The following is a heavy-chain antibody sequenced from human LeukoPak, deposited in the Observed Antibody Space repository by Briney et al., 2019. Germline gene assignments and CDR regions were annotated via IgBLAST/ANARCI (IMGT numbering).Heavy chain of an antibody. CDR1: GGTFSSYA. CDR2: IIPIFGTA. Sequence: ASVKVSCKASGGTFSSYAISWVRQAPGQGLEWMGGIIPIFGTANYAQKFQGRVTMTTDTSTSTAYMELRRLRPSDTAVYYCARGPRYAYDSSALVLDFWGQGTLVSVSS. CDR3: ARGPRYAYDSSALVLDF. J-gene: IGHJ4*02. D-gene: IGHD3-22*01. V-gene: IGHV1-69*05.